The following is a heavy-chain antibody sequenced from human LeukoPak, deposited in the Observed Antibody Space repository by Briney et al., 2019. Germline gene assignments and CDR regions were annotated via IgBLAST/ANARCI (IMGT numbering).Heavy chain of an antibody. D-gene: IGHD6-13*01. CDR2: FDPEDGET. CDR1: GYTLTELS. CDR3: ATVGNIAAAGTGWFDP. V-gene: IGHV1-24*01. J-gene: IGHJ5*02. Sequence: ASVKVSCKVSGYTLTELSMHWVRQAPGKGLGWMGGFDPEDGETIYAQKFQGRVTMTEDTSTDTAYMELSSLRSEDTAVYYCATVGNIAAAGTGWFDPWGQGTLVTVSS.